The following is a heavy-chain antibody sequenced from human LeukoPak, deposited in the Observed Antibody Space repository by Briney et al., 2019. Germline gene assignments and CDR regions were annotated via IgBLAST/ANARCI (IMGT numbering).Heavy chain of an antibody. CDR2: INHSGST. J-gene: IGHJ4*02. D-gene: IGHD6-6*01. Sequence: PSETLSHTCAVYGGSFRGYYWSWIRQPPGKGLEWIGEINHSGSTNYNPSLKSRVTISVDTSKNQFSLKLTSVTATDTAVYYCARVKRRMGSSSGDYSDYWGQGALVTVSS. CDR1: GGSFRGYY. V-gene: IGHV4-34*01. CDR3: ARVKRRMGSSSGDYSDY.